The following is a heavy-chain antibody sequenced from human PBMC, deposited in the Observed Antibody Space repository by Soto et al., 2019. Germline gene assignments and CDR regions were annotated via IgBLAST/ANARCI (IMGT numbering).Heavy chain of an antibody. J-gene: IGHJ3*02. CDR2: VYYSGST. Sequence: PSETLSLTCTVSGGSISSSSYYWDWIRQPPGKGLEWIGNVYYSGSTNYNPSLESRVTISVDTSKNQFSLKLSSVTAADTAVYYCARQTDSYYTFDAFDIWGQGTMVTVSS. CDR1: GGSISSSSYY. CDR3: ARQTDSYYTFDAFDI. V-gene: IGHV4-39*01. D-gene: IGHD3-22*01.